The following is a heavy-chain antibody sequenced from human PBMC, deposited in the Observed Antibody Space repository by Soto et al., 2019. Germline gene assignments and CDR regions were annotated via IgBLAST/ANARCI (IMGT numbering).Heavy chain of an antibody. Sequence: PGGSLRLSCAASGLTFSSYGMHWVRQAPGKGLEWVAVISYDGSNKYYADSVKGRFTISRDNSKNTLYMQMNSLRAEETAVEYCAKDLRDGYNTGRAFDIWGQGTMVTVSS. D-gene: IGHD5-12*01. J-gene: IGHJ3*02. CDR2: ISYDGSNK. CDR3: AKDLRDGYNTGRAFDI. CDR1: GLTFSSYG. V-gene: IGHV3-30*18.